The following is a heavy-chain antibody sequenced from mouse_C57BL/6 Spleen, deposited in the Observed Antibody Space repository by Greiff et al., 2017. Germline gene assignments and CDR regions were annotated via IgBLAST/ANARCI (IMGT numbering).Heavy chain of an antibody. CDR1: GYTFTSYW. V-gene: IGHV1-50*01. CDR3: ASRVDDGYYWFAY. CDR2: IDPSDSYT. D-gene: IGHD2-3*01. J-gene: IGHJ3*01. Sequence: VQLQQPGAELVKPGASVKLSCKASGYTFTSYWMQWVKQRPGQGLEWIGEIDPSDSYTNYNQKFKGKATLTVDTSSSTAYMQLSSLTSEDSAVYYCASRVDDGYYWFAYWGQGTLVTVSA.